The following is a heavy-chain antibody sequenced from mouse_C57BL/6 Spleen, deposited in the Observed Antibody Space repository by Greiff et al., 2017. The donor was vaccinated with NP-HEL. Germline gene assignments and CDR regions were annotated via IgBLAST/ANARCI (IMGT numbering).Heavy chain of an antibody. Sequence: QVQLQQSGAELVKPGASVKLSCKASGYTFTSYWMHWVKQRPGRGLEWIGRIDPNSGGTKYNEKFKSKATLTVDKPSSTAYMQLSSLTSEDSAVYYCARDYGSSVGSFTGAMDYWGQGTSVTVSS. J-gene: IGHJ4*01. CDR3: ARDYGSSVGSFTGAMDY. CDR2: IDPNSGGT. D-gene: IGHD1-1*01. CDR1: GYTFTSYW. V-gene: IGHV1-72*01.